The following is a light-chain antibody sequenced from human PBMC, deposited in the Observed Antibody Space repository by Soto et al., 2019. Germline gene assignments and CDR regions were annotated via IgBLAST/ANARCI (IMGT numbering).Light chain of an antibody. V-gene: IGKV3-15*01. Sequence: ETVVTQCPANLSGSRGESATLYFRTSQSVSSHVAWYQQKPGQAPRLLIHGASTRATAIPARFSGSGSGTEFTLTIISLQSEDLAVYHCQQYNNWPSFGQGTKVDI. CDR1: QSVSSH. J-gene: IGKJ1*01. CDR3: QQYNNWPS. CDR2: GAS.